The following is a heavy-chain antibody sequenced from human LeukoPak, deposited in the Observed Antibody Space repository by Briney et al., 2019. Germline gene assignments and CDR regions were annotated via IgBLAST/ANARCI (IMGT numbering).Heavy chain of an antibody. CDR3: ARGSGRHFDY. CDR1: GGSISSSSYY. D-gene: IGHD3-10*01. CDR2: INHSGST. Sequence: SETLSLTCTVSGGSISSSSYYWGWIRQPPGKGLEWIGEINHSGSTNYNPSLKSRVTISVDTSKNQFSLKLSSVAAADTAVYYCARGSGRHFDYWGQGTLVTVSS. J-gene: IGHJ4*02. V-gene: IGHV4-39*07.